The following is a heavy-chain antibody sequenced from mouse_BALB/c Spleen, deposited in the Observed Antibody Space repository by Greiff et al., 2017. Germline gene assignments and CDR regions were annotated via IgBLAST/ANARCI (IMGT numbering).Heavy chain of an antibody. V-gene: IGHV3-6*02. CDR3: ARDMGPDYDERGDY. CDR2: ISYDGSN. J-gene: IGHJ2*01. CDR1: GYSITSGYY. D-gene: IGHD2-4*01. Sequence: DVKLQESGPGLVKPSQSLSLTCSVTGYSITSGYYWNWIRQFPGNKLEWMGYISYDGSNNYNPSLKNRISITRDTSKNQFFLKLNSVTTEDTATYYCARDMGPDYDERGDYWGQGTTLTVSS.